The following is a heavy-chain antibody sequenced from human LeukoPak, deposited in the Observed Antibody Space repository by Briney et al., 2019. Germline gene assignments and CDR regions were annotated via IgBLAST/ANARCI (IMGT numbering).Heavy chain of an antibody. D-gene: IGHD2-21*02. CDR3: ARGTLRPVVTAIADY. V-gene: IGHV3-11*04. CDR2: ISSSGSTI. Sequence: PGGSLRLSCAASGFTFSDYYMSWIRQAPGKGPEWVSYISSSGSTIYYADSVKGRFTISRDNAKNSLYLQMNSLRAEDTAVYYCARGTLRPVVTAIADYWGQGTLVTVSS. CDR1: GFTFSDYY. J-gene: IGHJ4*02.